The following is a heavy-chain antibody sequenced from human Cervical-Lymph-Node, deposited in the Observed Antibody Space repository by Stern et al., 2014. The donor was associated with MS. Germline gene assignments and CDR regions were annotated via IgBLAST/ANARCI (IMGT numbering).Heavy chain of an antibody. D-gene: IGHD1-26*01. CDR2: LNPAIGSA. CDR1: GYILTNFY. V-gene: IGHV1-46*01. Sequence: MQLVESGAEEKKPGASVKVSCKTAGYILTNFYMHWVRQAPGQGLEWMGILNPAIGSANYAQKFQGRVTVTRDTSTSTVYMELSSLRSEDTAIYYCAREHGSYMYDYWGQGTLVTVSS. CDR3: AREHGSYMYDY. J-gene: IGHJ4*02.